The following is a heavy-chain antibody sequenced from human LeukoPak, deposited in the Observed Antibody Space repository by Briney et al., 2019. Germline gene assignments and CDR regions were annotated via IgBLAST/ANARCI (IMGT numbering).Heavy chain of an antibody. CDR1: GYTFTSYG. CDR2: ISAYNGNT. CDR3: ARGRIDSGSYSVSFDY. D-gene: IGHD1-26*01. J-gene: IGHJ4*02. V-gene: IGHV1-18*01. Sequence: GASVKVSCKASGYTFTSYGISWVRQAPGQGLEWMGWISAYNGNTNYAQKLQGRVTMTTDTSTSTAYMELRSLRSEDTAVYYCARGRIDSGSYSVSFDYWGQGTLVTVSS.